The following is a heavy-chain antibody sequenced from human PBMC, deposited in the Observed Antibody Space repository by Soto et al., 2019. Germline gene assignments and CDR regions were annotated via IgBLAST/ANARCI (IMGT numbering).Heavy chain of an antibody. J-gene: IGHJ4*02. CDR3: ARGAVTPYYFDY. V-gene: IGHV4-31*03. D-gene: IGHD5-18*01. CDR2: IYHSGTT. Sequence: PSGTLSLTCTVSGGSISSGGYYWSWIRQHPGKGLEWIGYIYHSGTTYYNPSLKSRVTISVDTSKNQFSLKLSSVTAADTAVYYCARGAVTPYYFDYWGQGTLVTVSS. CDR1: GGSISSGGYY.